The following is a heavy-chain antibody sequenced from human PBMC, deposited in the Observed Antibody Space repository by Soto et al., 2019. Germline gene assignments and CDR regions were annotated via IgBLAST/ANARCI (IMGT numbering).Heavy chain of an antibody. J-gene: IGHJ4*02. CDR1: GFTFNSYY. CDR3: ATDSTFDY. Sequence: GGSLRLSCATSGFTFNSYYMSWVRQAPGKGLEWVANIKQDGSDKFYMDSVKGRFTISRDNSKNSVYLQMSSLTVEDTAVYYCATDSTFDYWGQGTLVTVYS. D-gene: IGHD4-4*01. V-gene: IGHV3-7*03. CDR2: IKQDGSDK.